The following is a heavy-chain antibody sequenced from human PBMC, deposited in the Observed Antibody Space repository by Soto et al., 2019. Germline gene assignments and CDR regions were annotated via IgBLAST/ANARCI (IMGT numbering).Heavy chain of an antibody. CDR2: INPNSGGT. CDR1: GYTFTGYY. V-gene: IGHV1-2*02. D-gene: IGHD3-9*01. Sequence: ASVKVSCKASGYTFTGYYMHWVRQAPGQGLEWMGWINPNSGGTNYAQKFQGRVTMTRETSISTAYMELSRLRSDDTAVYYCARDNYDILTGFQLGFDYWGQGTLVTVSS. J-gene: IGHJ4*02. CDR3: ARDNYDILTGFQLGFDY.